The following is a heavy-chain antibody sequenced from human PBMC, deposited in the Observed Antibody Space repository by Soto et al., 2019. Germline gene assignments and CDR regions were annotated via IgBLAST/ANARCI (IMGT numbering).Heavy chain of an antibody. CDR1: AFTFSSYA. Sequence: PGGSLRLSCAVSAFTFSSYAMSWVRHAQEKGLEWVSAISGSGGSTYYADSVNGRFTISRDNSKNTLYLQMNSLRAEDTAVYYCAKLTTSGIAVAGTFPAFVMVNDYWGQGTLVTVSS. J-gene: IGHJ4*02. CDR3: AKLTTSGIAVAGTFPAFVMVNDY. V-gene: IGHV3-23*01. CDR2: ISGSGGST. D-gene: IGHD6-19*01.